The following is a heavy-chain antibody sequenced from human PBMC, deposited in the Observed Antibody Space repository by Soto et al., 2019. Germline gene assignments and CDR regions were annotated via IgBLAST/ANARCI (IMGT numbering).Heavy chain of an antibody. Sequence: QVQLVQSGAEVKKPGSSVKVSCKASGGVFRNYAINWVRQAPGQGLEWMGGIIPVFGTADYPQKFQGRVTITSDESTTTADMELTSLKTEDTAVYFCARDRWGSYSFESCGQGTLVTVAS. CDR3: ARDRWGSYSFES. CDR1: GGVFRNYA. J-gene: IGHJ5*01. V-gene: IGHV1-69*01. CDR2: IIPVFGTA. D-gene: IGHD1-26*01.